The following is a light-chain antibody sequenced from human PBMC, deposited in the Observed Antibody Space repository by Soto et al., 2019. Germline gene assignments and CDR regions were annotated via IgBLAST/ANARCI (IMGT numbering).Light chain of an antibody. CDR1: ALPKEY. V-gene: IGLV3-25*03. CDR2: KDS. J-gene: IGLJ2*01. Sequence: SYELTQTPSVSVSPGQTDRITCSGDALPKEYAYWYQQKPGQAPVLVIYKDSERTSGIPERFSGSSSGTTVTLTISGVQTEDEADYYCQSADYSGTYVVFGGGTKLTVL. CDR3: QSADYSGTYVV.